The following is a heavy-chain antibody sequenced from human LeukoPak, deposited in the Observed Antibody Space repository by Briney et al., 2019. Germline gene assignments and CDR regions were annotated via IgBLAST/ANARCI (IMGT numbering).Heavy chain of an antibody. V-gene: IGHV4-59*08. CDR1: GGSISSYY. CDR2: IYYSGST. CDR3: ARCYYDRGGMDV. D-gene: IGHD3-22*01. Sequence: PSETLSLTCTVSGGSISSYYWSWIRQPPGKGLERIGYIYYSGSTNYNPSLKSRVTISVDTSKNQFSLKLSSVTAADTAVYYSARCYYDRGGMDVWGQGTTVTVSS. J-gene: IGHJ6*02.